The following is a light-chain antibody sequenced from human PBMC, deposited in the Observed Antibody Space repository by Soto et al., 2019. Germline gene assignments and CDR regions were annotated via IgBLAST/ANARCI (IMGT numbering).Light chain of an antibody. Sequence: ETVMTQSPATLSVSPGERATLSCRASQSISSDLAWYQQKPGQAPRLLIYGASTTATGIPGRFSGSGSGREFPLNISSLQSEDFGVYYCQQYNNWPRTFGQGTKLEIK. V-gene: IGKV3-15*01. CDR2: GAS. CDR3: QQYNNWPRT. CDR1: QSISSD. J-gene: IGKJ2*01.